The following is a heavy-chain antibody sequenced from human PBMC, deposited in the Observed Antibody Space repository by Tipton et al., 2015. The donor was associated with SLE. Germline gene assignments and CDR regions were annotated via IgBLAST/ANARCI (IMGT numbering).Heavy chain of an antibody. J-gene: IGHJ4*02. Sequence: LRLSCAASGFTFSSCAMSWVRQAPGKGLEWIGSMYYSGSTYYNPSLKSRVTISVDTSKNQLSLKLTSVTAADTAVYYCARGSVVADDFWGQGSLVTVS. CDR2: MYYSGST. CDR1: GFTFSSCA. V-gene: IGHV4-39*07. CDR3: ARGSVVADDF. D-gene: IGHD2-15*01.